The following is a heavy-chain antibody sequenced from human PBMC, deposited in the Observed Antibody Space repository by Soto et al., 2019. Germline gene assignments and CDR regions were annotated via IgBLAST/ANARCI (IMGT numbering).Heavy chain of an antibody. D-gene: IGHD5-12*01. CDR3: AREPKRRNGYNFDS. CDR2: ISNGEETT. Sequence: QVQLVESGGGLVEPGGSLRLSCSASGFIFTDYSMTWIRQAPGKGLEWVSYISNGEETTQYADSVKGRFRVSRDNAKKILFLQMNSVRVDDTAVYYCAREPKRRNGYNFDSWGRGALVTVSS. V-gene: IGHV3-11*01. CDR1: GFIFTDYS. J-gene: IGHJ4*02.